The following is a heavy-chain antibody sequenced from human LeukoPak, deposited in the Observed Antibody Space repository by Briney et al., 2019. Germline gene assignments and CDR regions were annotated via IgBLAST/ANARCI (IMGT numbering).Heavy chain of an antibody. Sequence: GSLRLSCAASGFTFSSYFWMHWVRQAPGKGLVWISRIKSDGSSSTYADSVKGRFTISRDNAKNSLYLQMNTLRAEDTAVYYCARDGRSGNFDKWGQGTLVSVSS. D-gene: IGHD1-26*01. V-gene: IGHV3-74*01. CDR1: GFTFSSYFW. J-gene: IGHJ4*02. CDR3: ARDGRSGNFDK. CDR2: IKSDGSSS.